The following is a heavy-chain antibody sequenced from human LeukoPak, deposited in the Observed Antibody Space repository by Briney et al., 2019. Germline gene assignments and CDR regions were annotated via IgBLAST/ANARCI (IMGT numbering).Heavy chain of an antibody. CDR2: INAKSGDT. D-gene: IGHD2-8*02. J-gene: IGHJ4*02. CDR1: VYTFTDYY. V-gene: IGHV1-2*02. Sequence: ASVKVSCKASVYTFTDYYIHCVRQAPGHGLEWMGWINAKSGDTEYAQKFKARVTMTRDTSITTTYMEVSRLSSDDTAVYYCARQNTGQLDYWGQGTLVTVSS. CDR3: ARQNTGQLDY.